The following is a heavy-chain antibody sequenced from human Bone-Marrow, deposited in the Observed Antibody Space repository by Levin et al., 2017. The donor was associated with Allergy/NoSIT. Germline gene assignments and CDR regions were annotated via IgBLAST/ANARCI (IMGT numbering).Heavy chain of an antibody. D-gene: IGHD6-13*01. CDR1: GFTVSSNY. V-gene: IGHV3-66*01. CDR3: ARDPPGVAAAGSGY. CDR2: IYSEGTT. J-gene: IGHJ4*02. Sequence: PGESLKISCVASGFTVSSNYMRWVRQAPGKGLEWVSLIYSEGTTDYADSVKGRFTISRDKSKNTLYLQMNNLRVEDTAVYYCARDPPGVAAAGSGYWGQGTLVTVSS.